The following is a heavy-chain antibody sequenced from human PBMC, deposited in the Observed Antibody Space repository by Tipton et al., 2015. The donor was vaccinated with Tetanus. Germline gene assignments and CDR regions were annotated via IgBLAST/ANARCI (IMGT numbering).Heavy chain of an antibody. V-gene: IGHV3-21*01. Sequence: SWVRQAPGKGLQWVSSISLSSSYIDYADSVQGRFTISRDNAKNSLYLQMNSLRAEDTAVYYCARQDKRFVGYYDAMDVWGQGTTVIVSS. CDR2: ISLSSSYI. CDR3: ARQDKRFVGYYDAMDV. D-gene: IGHD3-3*01. J-gene: IGHJ6*02.